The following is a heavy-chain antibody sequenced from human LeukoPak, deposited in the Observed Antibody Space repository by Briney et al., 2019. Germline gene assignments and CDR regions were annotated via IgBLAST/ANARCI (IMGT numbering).Heavy chain of an antibody. CDR1: GFTFSNYA. CDR3: ARDSHITMIVVVINSGAFDI. CDR2: ISYDGSNK. J-gene: IGHJ3*02. V-gene: IGHV3-30-3*01. Sequence: GGSLRLSCAASGFTFSNYAMSWVRQAPGKGLEWVAVISYDGSNKYYADSVKGRFTISRDNSKNTLYLQMNSLRAEDTAVYYCARDSHITMIVVVINSGAFDIWGQGTMVTVSS. D-gene: IGHD3-22*01.